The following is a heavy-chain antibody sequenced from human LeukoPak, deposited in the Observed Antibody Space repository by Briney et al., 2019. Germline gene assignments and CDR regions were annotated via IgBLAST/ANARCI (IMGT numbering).Heavy chain of an antibody. CDR2: ISYDGSKK. J-gene: IGHJ4*02. V-gene: IGHV3-30*03. CDR3: ALDKVAVGDY. CDR1: GFTFSSYV. D-gene: IGHD6-19*01. Sequence: PGRSLGLSCAASGFTFSSYVMHWVRQAPGKGLEWVASISYDGSKKFYADSVEGRFTVSRDNSKNTLYLQMNSLRPEDTSVYYCALDKVAVGDYWGQGTLVTVSS.